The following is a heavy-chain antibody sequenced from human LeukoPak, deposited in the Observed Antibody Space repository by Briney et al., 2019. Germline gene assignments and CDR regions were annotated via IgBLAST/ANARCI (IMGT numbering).Heavy chain of an antibody. CDR3: ARGTGAVTIFGVAIRRFDP. CDR2: IYYSGTT. V-gene: IGHV4-61*03. Sequence: SETLSLTCTVSGGSVSSGSYCWSWNRRPAGKGLGWIMNIYYSGTTNYYPSVKSRVTISAETTNDYISLKLNSVTAAAMAVYYCARGTGAVTIFGVAIRRFDPWGQGTLVTVSS. J-gene: IGHJ5*02. D-gene: IGHD3-3*01. CDR1: GGSVSSGSYC.